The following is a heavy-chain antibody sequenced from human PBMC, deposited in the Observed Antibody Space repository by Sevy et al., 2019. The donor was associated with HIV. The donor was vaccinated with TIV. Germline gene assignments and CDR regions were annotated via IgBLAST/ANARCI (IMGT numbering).Heavy chain of an antibody. Sequence: GGSLRLSCAASGFIFSDFYMSWVRQAPGKGLEWISYISSRGTTIYYADSVKGRFTISRDNAKNSLYLQMNSLRAEDTAVYYCARDLPPSATTVAHFDCWGQGTLVTVSS. J-gene: IGHJ4*02. D-gene: IGHD4-17*01. CDR2: ISSRGTTI. CDR3: ARDLPPSATTVAHFDC. CDR1: GFIFSDFY. V-gene: IGHV3-11*04.